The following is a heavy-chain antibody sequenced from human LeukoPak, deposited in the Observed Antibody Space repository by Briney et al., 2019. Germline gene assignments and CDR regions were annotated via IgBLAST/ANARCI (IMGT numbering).Heavy chain of an antibody. V-gene: IGHV1-24*01. J-gene: IGHJ4*02. CDR3: ATGNTVTTFSDY. D-gene: IGHD4-17*01. Sequence: GASVKVSCKVSGYTLTELSMHWVRQAPGKGLEWMGGFDPEDGETIYAQKFQGRVTMTEDTSTDTAYMELSSLRSEDTAVYYCATGNTVTTFSDYWGQGTLVTVSS. CDR2: FDPEDGET. CDR1: GYTLTELS.